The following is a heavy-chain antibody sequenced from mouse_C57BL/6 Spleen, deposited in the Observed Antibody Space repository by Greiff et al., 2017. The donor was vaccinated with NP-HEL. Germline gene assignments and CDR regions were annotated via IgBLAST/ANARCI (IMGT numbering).Heavy chain of an antibody. V-gene: IGHV1-80*01. J-gene: IGHJ1*03. Sequence: QVQLKQSGAELVKPGASVKISCKASGYAFSSYWMNWVKQRPGKGPEWIGQIYPGDGDTNYNGKFKGKATLTADKSSSTAYMQLSSLTSEDSAVYFCARGYGSSWYFDVWGTGTTVTVSS. CDR2: IYPGDGDT. CDR3: ARGYGSSWYFDV. D-gene: IGHD1-1*01. CDR1: GYAFSSYW.